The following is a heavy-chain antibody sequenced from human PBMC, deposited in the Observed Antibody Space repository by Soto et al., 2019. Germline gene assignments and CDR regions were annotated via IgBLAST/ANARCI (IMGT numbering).Heavy chain of an antibody. CDR1: GFTFTSSA. D-gene: IGHD1-26*01. Sequence: ASVKVSCKASGFTFTSSAMQWVRQARGQRLEWIGWIVVGSGNTKYAQKFQERVTMTRDMSTSTAYMELSSLRAEDTAVYYCTKSLVEDRLRFGLDVWGQGTMVTVSS. V-gene: IGHV1-58*02. CDR2: IVVGSGNT. J-gene: IGHJ6*02. CDR3: TKSLVEDRLRFGLDV.